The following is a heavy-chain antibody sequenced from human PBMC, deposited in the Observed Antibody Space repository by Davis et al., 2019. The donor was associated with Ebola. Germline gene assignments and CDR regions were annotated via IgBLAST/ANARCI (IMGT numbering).Heavy chain of an antibody. V-gene: IGHV3-23*01. CDR3: ARLLRTSLQQLSTYYFDY. Sequence: GESLKISCAASGFTFSSYGMHWVRQAPGKGLEWVSAISGSGGSTYYADSVKGRFTISRDNSKNTLYLQMNSLRAEDTAVYYCARLLRTSLQQLSTYYFDYWGQGTLVTVSS. CDR2: ISGSGGST. CDR1: GFTFSSYG. D-gene: IGHD6-13*01. J-gene: IGHJ4*02.